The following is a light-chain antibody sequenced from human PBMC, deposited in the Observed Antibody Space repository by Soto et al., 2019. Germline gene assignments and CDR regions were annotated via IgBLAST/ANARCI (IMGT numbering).Light chain of an antibody. CDR2: DVS. CDR1: ESVTNY. V-gene: IGKV3-20*01. J-gene: IGKJ3*01. CDR3: QQYGSSPIT. Sequence: EIVLTQSPATLSLSPGERGTLSCRASESVTNYLAWYQQKPGQAPRLLVYDVSNRATGIPARFSGGGSGTDFTLTISRLEPEDFAVYYCQQYGSSPITFGPGTKVDLK.